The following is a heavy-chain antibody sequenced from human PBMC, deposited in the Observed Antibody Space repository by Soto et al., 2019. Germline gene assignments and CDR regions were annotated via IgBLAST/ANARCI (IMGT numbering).Heavy chain of an antibody. D-gene: IGHD3-22*01. J-gene: IGHJ4*02. V-gene: IGHV3-30-3*01. CDR3: ARVLGGYPNFDY. CDR2: ISYDGSNK. Sequence: QVQLVESGGGVVQPGRSLRLSCAASGFTFSSYALHWVRQAPDKGLEWVAFISYDGSNKFYADSVKGRFTISRDTSKNTLYLQMNSLRAEDTAVYYCARVLGGYPNFDYWGQGTLVTVSS. CDR1: GFTFSSYA.